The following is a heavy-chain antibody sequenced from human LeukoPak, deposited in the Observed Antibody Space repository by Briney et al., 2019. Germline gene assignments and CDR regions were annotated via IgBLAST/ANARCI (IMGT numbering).Heavy chain of an antibody. CDR3: ARGGTVTLYYYYGMDV. CDR2: IYHSGST. Sequence: SQTLSLTCAVSGGSISSGGYSWSWIRQPPGKGLEWIGYIYHSGSTYYNPSLKSRVIISVDRSKNQFSLKLSSVTAADTAVYYCARGGTVTLYYYYGMDVWGQGTTVTVSS. CDR1: GGSISSGGYS. V-gene: IGHV4-30-2*01. D-gene: IGHD4-17*01. J-gene: IGHJ6*02.